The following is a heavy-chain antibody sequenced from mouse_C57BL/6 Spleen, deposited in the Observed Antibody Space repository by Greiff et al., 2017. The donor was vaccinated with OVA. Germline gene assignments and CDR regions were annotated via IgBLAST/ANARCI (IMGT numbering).Heavy chain of an antibody. CDR2: LYPGAGDT. V-gene: IGHV1-82*01. J-gene: IGHJ4*01. D-gene: IGHD2-3*01. Sequence: QVQLQQSGPELVKPGASVKISCKASGYAFSSSWMNWVKQRPGTGLEWIGRLYPGAGDTNYNRKFTGKATLTADKSSRTAYMQLSSLASEDSAVYFCASWVMVSSPYWGQGTSVTVSS. CDR3: ASWVMVSSPY. CDR1: GYAFSSSW.